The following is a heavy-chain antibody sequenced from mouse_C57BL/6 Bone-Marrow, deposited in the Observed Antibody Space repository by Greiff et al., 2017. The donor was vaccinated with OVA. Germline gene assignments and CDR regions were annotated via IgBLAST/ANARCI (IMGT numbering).Heavy chain of an antibody. V-gene: IGHV7-3*01. D-gene: IGHD1-1*01. Sequence: EVKLQESGGGLVQPGGSLSLSCAASGFTFTDYYMSWVRQPPGKALEWLGFIRNKANGYTTEYSASVKGRFTISRDNSQSILYLQMNALRAEDSATYYCARYYGSSLYYFDYWGKGTTLTVSS. J-gene: IGHJ2*01. CDR3: ARYYGSSLYYFDY. CDR1: GFTFTDYY. CDR2: IRNKANGYTT.